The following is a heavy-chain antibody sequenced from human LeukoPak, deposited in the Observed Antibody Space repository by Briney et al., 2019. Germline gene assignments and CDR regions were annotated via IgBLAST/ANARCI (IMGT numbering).Heavy chain of an antibody. V-gene: IGHV3-23*01. J-gene: IGHJ6*02. CDR2: ISGSGGST. CDR3: AKGYCSGGSCPNYYYYYGMDV. CDR1: GFTFTSYA. D-gene: IGHD2-15*01. Sequence: GGSLRLSCAASGFTFTSYAMHWVRQAPGKGLEWVSAISGSGGSTYYADSVKGRFTISRDNSKNTLYLQMNSLRAEDTAVYYCAKGYCSGGSCPNYYYYYGMDVWGQGTTVTVSS.